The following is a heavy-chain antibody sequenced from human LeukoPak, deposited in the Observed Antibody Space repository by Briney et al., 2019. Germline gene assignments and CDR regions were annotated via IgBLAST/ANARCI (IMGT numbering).Heavy chain of an antibody. V-gene: IGHV4-4*07. CDR2: IYSSGST. Sequence: PSETLSLTCTVSGGSISSYYWSWIRQPAGKGLEWIGRIYSSGSTNYNPSLKSRVTMSVDTSKNQSSLKLSSVTAADTAVYYCARGQYHLLYWYFDLWGRGTLVTVSS. D-gene: IGHD2-2*01. J-gene: IGHJ2*01. CDR3: ARGQYHLLYWYFDL. CDR1: GGSISSYY.